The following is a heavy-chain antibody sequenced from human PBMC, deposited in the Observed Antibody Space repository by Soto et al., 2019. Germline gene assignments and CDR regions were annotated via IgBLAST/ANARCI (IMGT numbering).Heavy chain of an antibody. V-gene: IGHV4-59*01. CDR3: AREGSQKHSSRDNWFDP. CDR1: GGSISSYY. J-gene: IGHJ5*02. D-gene: IGHD6-13*01. CDR2: IYYSGST. Sequence: SETLSLTCTVSGGSISSYYWSWIRQPPGKGLEWIGYIYYSGSTNYNPSLKSRVTISVDTSKNQFSLKLSSVTAADTAVYYCAREGSQKHSSRDNWFDPWGQGTLVTVSS.